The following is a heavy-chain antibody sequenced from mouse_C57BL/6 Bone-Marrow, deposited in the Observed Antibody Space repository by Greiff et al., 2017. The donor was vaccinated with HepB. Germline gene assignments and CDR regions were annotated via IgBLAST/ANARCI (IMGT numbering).Heavy chain of an antibody. J-gene: IGHJ3*01. Sequence: EVMLVESGGGLVKPGGSLKLSCAASGFTFSDYGMHWVRQAPEKGLEWVAYISSGSSTIYYADTVKGRFTISRDNAKNTLFLQMTSLRSEDTAMYYCANYLLRVFAYWGQGTLVTVSA. CDR1: GFTFSDYG. D-gene: IGHD2-1*01. CDR3: ANYLLRVFAY. V-gene: IGHV5-17*01. CDR2: ISSGSSTI.